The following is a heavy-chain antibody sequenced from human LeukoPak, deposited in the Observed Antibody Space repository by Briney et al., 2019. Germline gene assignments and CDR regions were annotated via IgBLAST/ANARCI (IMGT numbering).Heavy chain of an antibody. D-gene: IGHD2-15*01. CDR2: IIPIFGTA. CDR3: ARSDRYCSGGSCPKFYCYYGMDV. CDR1: GGTFSSYA. V-gene: IGHV1-69*01. Sequence: SVKVSCKASGGTFSSYAISWVRQAPGQGLEWMGGIIPIFGTANYAQKFQGRVTITADESTSTAYMELSSLRSEDTAVYYCARSDRYCSGGSCPKFYCYYGMDVWGQGTTVTVSS. J-gene: IGHJ6*02.